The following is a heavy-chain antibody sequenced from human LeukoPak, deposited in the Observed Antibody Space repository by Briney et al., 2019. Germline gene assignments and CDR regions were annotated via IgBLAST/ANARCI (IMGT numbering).Heavy chain of an antibody. V-gene: IGHV1-69*13. Sequence: SVKVSCKASGGTFSSYAISWVRQAPGQGLEWMGGIIPIFGTANYAQKFQGRVTITADESTSTAYMELSSLRSEDTAVYYCARGMVRGVRSNYGMDVWGQGTTVTVSS. CDR3: ARGMVRGVRSNYGMDV. CDR2: IIPIFGTA. J-gene: IGHJ6*02. CDR1: GGTFSSYA. D-gene: IGHD3-10*01.